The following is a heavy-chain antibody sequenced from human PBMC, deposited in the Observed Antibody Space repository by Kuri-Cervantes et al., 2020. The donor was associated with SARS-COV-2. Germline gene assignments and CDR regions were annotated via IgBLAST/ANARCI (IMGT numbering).Heavy chain of an antibody. V-gene: IGHV3-23*01. CDR1: GFTFSSYA. CDR3: ARDRYSGSYVRRWFDY. J-gene: IGHJ5*01. D-gene: IGHD1-26*01. Sequence: GGSLRLSCAASGFTFSSYAMSWVRQAPGKGLEWVSAISGSGGSTYYADSVKGRFTISRDNSKNTLYLQMNSLRAEDTAVYYCARDRYSGSYVRRWFDYWGQGTLVTVSS. CDR2: ISGSGGST.